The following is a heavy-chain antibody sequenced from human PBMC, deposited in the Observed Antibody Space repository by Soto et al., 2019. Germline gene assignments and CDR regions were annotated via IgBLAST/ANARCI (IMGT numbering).Heavy chain of an antibody. CDR3: ARGSRGVRFDP. D-gene: IGHD3-10*01. CDR1: GYTFTSYD. CDR2: MNPDSGNT. J-gene: IGHJ5*02. Sequence: QVQLVQSGAEVKKPGASVKVSCKASGYTFTSYDINWVRQATGQGLEWMGWMNPDSGNTGYAQNFQGRVTMTRNTSISTADLDLSSLRSADTAVYYCARGSRGVRFDPWGQGTLVTVSS. V-gene: IGHV1-8*01.